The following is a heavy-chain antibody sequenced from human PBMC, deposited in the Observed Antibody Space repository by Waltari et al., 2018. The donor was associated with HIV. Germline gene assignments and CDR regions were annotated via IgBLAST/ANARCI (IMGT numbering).Heavy chain of an antibody. Sequence: QVQLQQWGAGLLKPSETLSLTCAVHGGSFRGYSWNWIRQPPGKGLEWIGEINHSGSTNYNPSLTSRVTISVDTSKNQFSLKLSSVTAADTAVYYCARTGYLGTLSYWGQGTLVTVSS. CDR3: ARTGYLGTLSY. D-gene: IGHD2-21*01. J-gene: IGHJ4*02. CDR1: GGSFRGYS. V-gene: IGHV4-34*01. CDR2: INHSGST.